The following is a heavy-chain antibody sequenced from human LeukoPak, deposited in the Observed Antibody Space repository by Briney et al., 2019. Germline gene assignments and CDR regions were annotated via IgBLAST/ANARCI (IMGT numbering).Heavy chain of an antibody. D-gene: IGHD6-13*01. CDR3: ARDPGMGYIAAAASNWFDP. V-gene: IGHV1-2*02. Sequence: ASVKVSCKASGYTFTGYYMHWVRQAPGQGLEWMGWINPNSGGTNYAQKFQGRVTMTRGTSISTAYMELSRLRSDDTAVYYCARDPGMGYIAAAASNWFDPWGQGTLVTVSS. CDR2: INPNSGGT. CDR1: GYTFTGYY. J-gene: IGHJ5*02.